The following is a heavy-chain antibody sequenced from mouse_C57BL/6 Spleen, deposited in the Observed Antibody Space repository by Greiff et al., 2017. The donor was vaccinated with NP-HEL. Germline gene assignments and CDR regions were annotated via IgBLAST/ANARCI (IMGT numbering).Heavy chain of an antibody. CDR3: ARSGSFREYVHYAMDY. Sequence: VQLQQPGAELVKPGASVKLSCKASGYTFTSYWMHWVKQRPGQGLEWIGMIHPNSGSTNYNEKFKSKATLTVDKSSSTAYMQLSSLTSEDSAVYYCARSGSFREYVHYAMDYWGQGTSVTVSS. J-gene: IGHJ4*01. CDR2: IHPNSGST. CDR1: GYTFTSYW. D-gene: IGHD5-1*01. V-gene: IGHV1-64*01.